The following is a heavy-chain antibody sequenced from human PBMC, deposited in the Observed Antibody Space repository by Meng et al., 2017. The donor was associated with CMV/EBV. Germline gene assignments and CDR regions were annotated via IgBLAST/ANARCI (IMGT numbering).Heavy chain of an antibody. CDR1: GSTFSSYA. J-gene: IGHJ5*02. Sequence: QVRLVGSGGGVVQPGRSLRLSCAASGSTFSSYAMHWVRQAPGKGLEWVAVISYDGSNKYYADSVKGRFTISRDNSKNTLYLQMNSLRAEDTAVYYCAPGWFDPWGQGTLVTVSS. CDR2: ISYDGSNK. CDR3: APGWFDP. V-gene: IGHV3-30-3*01.